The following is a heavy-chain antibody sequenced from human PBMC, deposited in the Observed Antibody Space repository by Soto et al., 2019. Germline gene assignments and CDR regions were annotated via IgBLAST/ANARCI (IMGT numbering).Heavy chain of an antibody. CDR3: GKATPTGGWFNPFDS. CDR1: GFSFVNYA. D-gene: IGHD6-19*01. CDR2: LSGRGTST. J-gene: IGHJ4*02. Sequence: EVQLLESGGGLVQPGGSLRLSCAASGFSFVNYAMNWVRQTPGKGLEWVSGLSGRGTSTYYPDSVKGRFTISRDKSRDTLFLRMNSLTADDTAVYYCGKATPTGGWFNPFDSWGQGALVSGSS. V-gene: IGHV3-23*01.